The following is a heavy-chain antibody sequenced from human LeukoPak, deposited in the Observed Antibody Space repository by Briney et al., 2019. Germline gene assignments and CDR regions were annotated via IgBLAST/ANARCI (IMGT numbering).Heavy chain of an antibody. Sequence: PSETLSLTCTVSGGSISSSSYYWGWIRQPPGKGLEWIGSIYYSGSTYYNPSLKSRVTISVDTSKNQFSLKLGSVTAADTAVYYCARIYVWGSYRLPPYYFDYWGQGTLVTVSS. CDR2: IYYSGST. J-gene: IGHJ4*02. V-gene: IGHV4-39*07. CDR3: ARIYVWGSYRLPPYYFDY. CDR1: GGSISSSSYY. D-gene: IGHD3-16*02.